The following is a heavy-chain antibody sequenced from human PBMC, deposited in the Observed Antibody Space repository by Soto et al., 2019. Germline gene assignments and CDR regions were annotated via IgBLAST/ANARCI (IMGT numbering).Heavy chain of an antibody. V-gene: IGHV1-46*03. CDR1: GYTFTSYY. CDR3: ARGGYSYGYIEHDAFDI. CDR2: INPSGGST. J-gene: IGHJ3*02. D-gene: IGHD5-18*01. Sequence: QVQLVQSGAEVKKPGASVKVSCKASGYTFTSYYMHWVRQAPGQGLEWMGIINPSGGSTSYAQKFQGGVTMTRDTSTSTVYMELRSLRSDDTAVYYCARGGYSYGYIEHDAFDIWGQGTMVTVSS.